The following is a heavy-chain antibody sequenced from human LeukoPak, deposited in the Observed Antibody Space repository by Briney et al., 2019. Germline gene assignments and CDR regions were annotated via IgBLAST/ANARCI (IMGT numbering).Heavy chain of an antibody. CDR1: GFTVSSNY. J-gene: IGHJ6*02. V-gene: IGHV3-53*01. CDR2: IYSGGST. D-gene: IGHD6-13*01. Sequence: TGGSLRLSCAASGFTVSSNYMSWVRQAPGKGLEWVSVIYSGGSTYHAASVKGRFTISRDNSKNTLYLQMNSLRAEDTAVYYCARDQSGYSSSPNYYGMDVWGQGTTVTVSS. CDR3: ARDQSGYSSSPNYYGMDV.